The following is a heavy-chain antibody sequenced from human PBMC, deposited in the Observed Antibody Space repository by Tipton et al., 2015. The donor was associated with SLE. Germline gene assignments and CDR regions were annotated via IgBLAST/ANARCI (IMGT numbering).Heavy chain of an antibody. J-gene: IGHJ3*02. CDR3: AREGSRAFDI. D-gene: IGHD3-10*01. V-gene: IGHV4-34*01. Sequence: TLSLTCAVYGGSFSDYYWTWIRQPPGKGLEWIGEINQNGSTNYSPSLKSRVTISVDTSKNQFSLKLSSVTAADTAIYYCAREGSRAFDIWGQGTMVTVSS. CDR1: GGSFSDYY. CDR2: INQNGST.